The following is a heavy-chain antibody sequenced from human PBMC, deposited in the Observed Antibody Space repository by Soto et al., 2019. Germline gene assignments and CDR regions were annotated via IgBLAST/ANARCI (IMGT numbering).Heavy chain of an antibody. D-gene: IGHD7-27*01. J-gene: IGHJ4*02. CDR1: GFSFSISP. V-gene: IGHV3-30-3*01. CDR2: ISYDGTNK. CDR3: ARDPKTSGGQHWAFNYFDS. Sequence: GGSLRLSCAASGFSFSISPMHWVRQAPGKGPEWVALISYDGTNKFYADSVKGRFTISRDNSKSTLYLQVDSLRPEDAAVYYCARDPKTSGGQHWAFNYFDSWGQGTLVTISS.